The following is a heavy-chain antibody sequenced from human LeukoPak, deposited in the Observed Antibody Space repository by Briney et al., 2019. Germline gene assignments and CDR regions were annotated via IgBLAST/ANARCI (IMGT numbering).Heavy chain of an antibody. CDR3: ARGVSYYDSSGYYNEYFQH. Sequence: SETLSLTCTVSGGSISSYYWSWIRQPPGKGLEWIGYIYYSGSTNYNPSLKSRVTISVDTSKNQFSLKLSSVTAAYMSVYFCARGVSYYDSSGYYNEYFQHWGQGTLVTVSS. J-gene: IGHJ1*01. V-gene: IGHV4-59*08. CDR1: GGSISSYY. CDR2: IYYSGST. D-gene: IGHD3-22*01.